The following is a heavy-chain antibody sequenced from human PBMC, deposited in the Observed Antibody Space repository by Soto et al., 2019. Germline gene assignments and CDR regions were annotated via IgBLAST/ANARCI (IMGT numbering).Heavy chain of an antibody. CDR1: GGSITSYY. D-gene: IGHD3-10*01. CDR2: IHNSGST. CDR3: ARRWSGTDY. V-gene: IGHV4-59*01. J-gene: IGHJ4*01. Sequence: QVQLQESGPGLVKPSETLSLTCTVSGGSITSYYWSWIRQPPGKGLEWIGYIHNSGSTSYNPSLQSRVTISADVSKNQFSLDLRSVTAADTAVYYCARRWSGTDYSGHGTLVTVSS.